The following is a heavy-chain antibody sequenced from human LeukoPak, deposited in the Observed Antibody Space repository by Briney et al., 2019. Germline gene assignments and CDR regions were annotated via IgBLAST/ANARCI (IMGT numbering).Heavy chain of an antibody. CDR1: GYIFTNYY. Sequence: ASVKVSCKASGYIFTNYYMHWVRQAPGQGLEWMGIINPSGGSTSSAQKFQGRDTMTRDTSTSTVYMELSSLRSEDTAVYYCARDRFTMVRGIIPGYWGQGTLVTVSS. CDR2: INPSGGST. V-gene: IGHV1-46*01. J-gene: IGHJ4*02. CDR3: ARDRFTMVRGIIPGY. D-gene: IGHD3-10*01.